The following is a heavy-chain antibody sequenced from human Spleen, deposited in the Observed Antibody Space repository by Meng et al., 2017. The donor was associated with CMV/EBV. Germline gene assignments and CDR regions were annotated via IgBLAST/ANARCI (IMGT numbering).Heavy chain of an antibody. Sequence: ESLKISCAGSGFTFTKYWMTWVRQAPGKGLEWVANIKQDGSEKYYVDSVKGRFTISRDNAENSLFLQMNSLRTEDTAVYYCARSGWSLDAFDVWGQGTMVTVSS. CDR2: IKQDGSEK. CDR1: GFTFTKYW. J-gene: IGHJ3*01. V-gene: IGHV3-7*01. D-gene: IGHD2-15*01. CDR3: ARSGWSLDAFDV.